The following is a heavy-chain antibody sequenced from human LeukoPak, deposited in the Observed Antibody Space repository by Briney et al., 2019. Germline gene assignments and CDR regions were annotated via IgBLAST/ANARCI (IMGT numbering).Heavy chain of an antibody. CDR3: ARAQYSSSAFDY. CDR1: GGTFSSYA. CDR2: IIPIFGIA. Sequence: SVKVSCKASGGTFSSYAISWVRQAPGQGLEWMGGIIPIFGIANYAQKFQGRVTITADKSTSTAYMELSSLRSEDTAVYYCARAQYSSSAFDYWGQGTLVTVSS. J-gene: IGHJ4*02. D-gene: IGHD6-6*01. V-gene: IGHV1-69*10.